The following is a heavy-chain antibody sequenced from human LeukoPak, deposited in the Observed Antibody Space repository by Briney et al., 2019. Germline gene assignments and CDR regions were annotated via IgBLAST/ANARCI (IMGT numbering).Heavy chain of an antibody. CDR1: GYTFTSYY. CDR2: INPSGGST. CDR3: ARDNQPPLGGYSH. V-gene: IGHV1-46*01. Sequence: ASVKVSCKASGYTFTSYYMHWVRQAPGQGVEWMGLINPSGGSTSYAQKFQGRVTMTRDTSTSTVYMELSSLRSEDTAVYYCARDNQPPLGGYSHWGQGTLVTVSS. J-gene: IGHJ4*02. D-gene: IGHD5-18*01.